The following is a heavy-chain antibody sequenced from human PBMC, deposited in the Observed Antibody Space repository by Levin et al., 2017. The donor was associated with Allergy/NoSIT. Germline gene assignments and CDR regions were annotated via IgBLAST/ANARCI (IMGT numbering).Heavy chain of an antibody. CDR3: ASLVSGSYRRDY. V-gene: IGHV3-48*02. Sequence: GGSLRLSCTASGFDFTSHSMNWVRQAPGKGLEWLSYTSSSSSPIYYADSVKGRFTISRDNARNLLYLQMNSLRHEDTAIYYCASLVSGSYRRDYWGQGTLVTVSS. CDR2: TSSSSSPI. J-gene: IGHJ4*02. CDR1: GFDFTSHS. D-gene: IGHD3-16*02.